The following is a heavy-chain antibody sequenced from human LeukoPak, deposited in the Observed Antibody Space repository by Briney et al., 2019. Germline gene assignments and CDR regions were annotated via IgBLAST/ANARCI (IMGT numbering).Heavy chain of an antibody. Sequence: NPSETLSLTCTVSGGSISSSSYYWGWIRQPPGKGLEWIGSIYYSGSTYYNPSLKSRVTISVDTSKNQFSLKLSSVTAADTAVYYCARGSTYSSSWSHYFDYWGQGTLVTVSS. D-gene: IGHD6-13*01. CDR1: GGSISSSSYY. CDR2: IYYSGST. V-gene: IGHV4-39*07. CDR3: ARGSTYSSSWSHYFDY. J-gene: IGHJ4*02.